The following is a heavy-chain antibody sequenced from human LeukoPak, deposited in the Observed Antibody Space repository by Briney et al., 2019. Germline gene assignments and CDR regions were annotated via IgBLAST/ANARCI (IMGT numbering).Heavy chain of an antibody. CDR3: ARAGYDFWSGYYAANWFDP. D-gene: IGHD3-3*01. V-gene: IGHV1-2*02. CDR1: GYTFTGYY. J-gene: IGHJ5*02. Sequence: GASVKVSCKASGYTFTGYYMHWVRQAPGQGLEWMGWINPNSGGTNYAQKFQGRVTMTRDTSISTAYMELSSLRSEDTAVYYCARAGYDFWSGYYAANWFDPWGQGTLVTVSS. CDR2: INPNSGGT.